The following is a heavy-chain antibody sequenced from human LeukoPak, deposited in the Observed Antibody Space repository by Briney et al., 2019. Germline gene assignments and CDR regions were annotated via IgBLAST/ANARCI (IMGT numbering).Heavy chain of an antibody. CDR2: IAGSGGST. V-gene: IGHV3-23*01. J-gene: IGHJ4*02. CDR1: GFTFSSHA. Sequence: PGGSLRLSCAASGFTFSSHAMGWVRQAPGKGLEWVSSIAGSGGSTYYGDSVKGRFTIARDNSKNTLYLQMNSLRAEDTAVYYCAKDQGIVGPYDDYWGQGTLVTVSS. D-gene: IGHD1-26*01. CDR3: AKDQGIVGPYDDY.